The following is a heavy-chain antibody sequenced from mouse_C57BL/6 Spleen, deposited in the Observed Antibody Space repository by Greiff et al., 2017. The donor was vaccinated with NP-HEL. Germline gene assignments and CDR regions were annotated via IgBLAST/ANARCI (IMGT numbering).Heavy chain of an antibody. CDR1: GFSLTSYG. J-gene: IGHJ1*03. V-gene: IGHV2-2*01. D-gene: IGHD2-4*01. CDR3: ARMGDYDPYWYFDV. Sequence: QVHVKQSGPGLVQPSQSLSITCTVSGFSLTSYGVHWVRQSPGKGLEWLGVIWSGGSTDYNAAFISRLSISKDNSKSQVFFKMNSLQADDTAIYYCARMGDYDPYWYFDVWGTGTTVTVSS. CDR2: IWSGGST.